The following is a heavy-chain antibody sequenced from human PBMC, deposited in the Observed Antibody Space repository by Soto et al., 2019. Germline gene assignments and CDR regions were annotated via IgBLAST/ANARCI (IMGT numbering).Heavy chain of an antibody. Sequence: EVQLVESGGGLVKPGGSLRLSCAASGFTFSSYSMNWVRQAPGKGLEWVSSISSSSSYIYYADLVKGRFTISRDNAKNSLYLQMNSLRAEDTAVYYCAREGKQRWLQSFDYWGQGTLVTVSS. J-gene: IGHJ4*02. CDR2: ISSSSSYI. CDR1: GFTFSSYS. D-gene: IGHD5-12*01. CDR3: AREGKQRWLQSFDY. V-gene: IGHV3-21*01.